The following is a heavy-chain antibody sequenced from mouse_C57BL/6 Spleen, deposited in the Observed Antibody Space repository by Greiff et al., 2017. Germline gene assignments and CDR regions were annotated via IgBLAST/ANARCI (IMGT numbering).Heavy chain of an antibody. CDR3: ARKWVYDYSAWFAY. Sequence: QVQLQQSGAELMKPGASVKLSCTATGYTFTGYWIEWVKQRPGHGLEWIGEILPGSGSTNYNEKFKGKATFTADTSSNTAYMQLSRLTTEDSAIYYCARKWVYDYSAWFAYWGQGTLVTVSA. CDR1: GYTFTGYW. D-gene: IGHD2-4*01. V-gene: IGHV1-9*01. J-gene: IGHJ3*01. CDR2: ILPGSGST.